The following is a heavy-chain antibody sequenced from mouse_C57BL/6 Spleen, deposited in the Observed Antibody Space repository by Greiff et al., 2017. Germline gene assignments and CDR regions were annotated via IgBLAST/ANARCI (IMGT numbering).Heavy chain of an antibody. CDR3: ARGNYWYFDV. Sequence: QVHVKQPGAELVRPGSSVKLSCKASGYTFTSYWMHWVKQRPIQGLEWIGNIDPSDSETHYNQKFKDKATLTVDKSSSTAYMQLSSLTSEDSAVYYCARGNYWYFDVWGTGTTVTVSS. CDR1: GYTFTSYW. V-gene: IGHV1-52*01. J-gene: IGHJ1*03. CDR2: IDPSDSET.